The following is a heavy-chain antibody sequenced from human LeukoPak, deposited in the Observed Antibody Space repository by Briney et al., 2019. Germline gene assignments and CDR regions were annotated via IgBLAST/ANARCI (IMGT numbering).Heavy chain of an antibody. CDR2: INHSGST. CDR1: GGSFSGYY. V-gene: IGHV4-34*01. Sequence: PSGTLSLTCAVYGGSFSGYYWSWLRQPPGKGLEWIGEINHSGSTNYNPTLKSRVTISVDTSKNHFSLKLSSVTAADTAVYYWARGVRYDILTGYNWFDPWGQGTLVTVSS. CDR3: ARGVRYDILTGYNWFDP. J-gene: IGHJ5*02. D-gene: IGHD3-9*01.